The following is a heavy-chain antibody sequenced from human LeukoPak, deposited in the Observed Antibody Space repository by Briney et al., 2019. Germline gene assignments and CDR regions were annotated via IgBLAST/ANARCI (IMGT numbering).Heavy chain of an antibody. J-gene: IGHJ4*02. V-gene: IGHV4-39*01. CDR2: IYYSGNT. CDR3: ARQTGSGLFILP. D-gene: IGHD3/OR15-3a*01. CDR1: GVSISSSNSY. Sequence: SETLSLTCTVSGVSISSSNSYWGWIRQPPWKGLEWIGSIYYSGNTYYNASLRSQVSISIDTSKNQFSLRLTSVTAADTAVYYCARQTGSGLFILPGGQGTLVTVSS.